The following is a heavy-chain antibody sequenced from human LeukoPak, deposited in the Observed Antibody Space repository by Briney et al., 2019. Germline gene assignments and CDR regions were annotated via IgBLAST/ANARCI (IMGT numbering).Heavy chain of an antibody. CDR2: INHSGST. J-gene: IGHJ5*02. D-gene: IGHD6-19*01. Sequence: PSETLSLTCAVYGGSFSGYYWSWIRQPPGKGLEWIGEINHSGSTNYNPSLKRRVTISVDTSKNQFSLKLTSVTAADTAVFYCARLDIRDSGNPNWFDPWGQGTLVTVSS. CDR3: ARLDIRDSGNPNWFDP. CDR1: GGSFSGYY. V-gene: IGHV4-34*01.